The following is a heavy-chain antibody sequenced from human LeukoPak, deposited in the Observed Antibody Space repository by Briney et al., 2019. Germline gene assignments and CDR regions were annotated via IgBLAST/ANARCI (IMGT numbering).Heavy chain of an antibody. CDR3: ARIWDTSGNYFGYFDN. CDR2: IKQNGSEK. CDR1: GFPLVRFW. J-gene: IGHJ4*02. Sequence: GGSLRLSCAASGFPLVRFWMSWVRQAPGKGLEWVANIKQNGSEKFYVDSVKGRFTISRDNTKNSLYLQMNSLRAEDTAVYYCARIWDTSGNYFGYFDNWGQGSLVTVSS. D-gene: IGHD3-22*01. V-gene: IGHV3-7*01.